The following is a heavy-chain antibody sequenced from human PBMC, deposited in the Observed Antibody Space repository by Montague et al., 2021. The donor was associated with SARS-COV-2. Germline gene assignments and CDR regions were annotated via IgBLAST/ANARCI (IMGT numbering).Heavy chain of an antibody. V-gene: IGHV4-4*07. D-gene: IGHD3-3*01. J-gene: IGHJ6*02. CDR3: ARIRVISIFGASQLDAMDV. CDR1: GDSISRYY. CDR2: VYSSGNT. Sequence: SETLSLTCSVSGDSISRYYWSWVRQSAGKGLEWIGRVYSSGNTDSNPSLKSRVIMSRDTSKNQFSLKLSSVTAADTALYYCARIRVISIFGASQLDAMDVLGQGTTVTVSS.